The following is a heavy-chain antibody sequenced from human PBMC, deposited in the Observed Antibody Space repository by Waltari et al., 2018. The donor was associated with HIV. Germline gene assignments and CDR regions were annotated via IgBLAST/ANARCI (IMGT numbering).Heavy chain of an antibody. J-gene: IGHJ3*02. CDR1: GYTFSDHW. CDR3: ARGSAGSGTYYRSRAFDI. CDR2: VYGGDSDT. D-gene: IGHD3-10*01. Sequence: EVQLAQSGAEVKKPGESLKISCKASGYTFSDHWIGWVRQMSGKGLEWMGNVYGGDSDTRYSPSFQGQVTISADKSITTAYLHWGSLQASDTAIYYGARGSAGSGTYYRSRAFDIWGQGTMVIVSS. V-gene: IGHV5-51*01.